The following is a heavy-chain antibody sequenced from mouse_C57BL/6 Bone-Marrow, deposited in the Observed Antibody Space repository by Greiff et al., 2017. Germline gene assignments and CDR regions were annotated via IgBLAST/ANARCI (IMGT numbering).Heavy chain of an antibody. V-gene: IGHV14-4*01. CDR2: IDPENGDT. Sequence: EVQLQQSGAELVRPGASVKLSCTASGFNINDDYMHWVKQRPEQGLEWIGWIDPENGDTEYASKFQGKATITADTSSNTAYLQLSSLTSEDTAVYYCTTDGSPYYFDYWGQGTTLTVSS. CDR1: GFNINDDY. D-gene: IGHD1-1*01. J-gene: IGHJ2*01. CDR3: TTDGSPYYFDY.